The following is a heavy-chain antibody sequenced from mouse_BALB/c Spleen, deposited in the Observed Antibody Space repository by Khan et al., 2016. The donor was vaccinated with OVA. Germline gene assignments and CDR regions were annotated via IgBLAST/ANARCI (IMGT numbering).Heavy chain of an antibody. CDR3: ASIYGSDFDY. V-gene: IGHV1-20*02. J-gene: IGHJ2*01. CDR1: GYSFTGYF. CDR2: INPHIGET. D-gene: IGHD1-1*01. Sequence: EVQLQQSGPELVKPGASVKISCKASGYSFTGYFMNWVMQSHGKSLEWIGRINPHIGETFYNQKFKGKATLTVDESSSTAHMELRRLASEDSAVYYCASIYGSDFDYWCQGTTLTVSS.